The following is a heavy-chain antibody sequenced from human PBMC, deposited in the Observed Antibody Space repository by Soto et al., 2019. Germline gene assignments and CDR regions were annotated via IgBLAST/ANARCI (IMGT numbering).Heavy chain of an antibody. CDR3: ARDQRYCSGGSCYTLFFY. CDR1: GGSISNYY. V-gene: IGHV4-59*01. J-gene: IGHJ4*02. CDR2: IYDSGYT. D-gene: IGHD2-15*01. Sequence: SETLSLTCTVSGGSISNYYWSWIRQPPGKGLEWIGYIYDSGYTNYNPSLKSRVTISVDTSKNQFSLQLSSVTAADTAVYYCARDQRYCSGGSCYTLFFYWGQGMLVTVSS.